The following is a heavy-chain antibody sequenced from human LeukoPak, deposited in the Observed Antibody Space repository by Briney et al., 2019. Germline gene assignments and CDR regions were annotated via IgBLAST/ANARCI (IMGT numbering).Heavy chain of an antibody. Sequence: SVRVSCKASGGTFSSYAISWVRQAPGQGLEWMGGIIPIFGTANYAQKFQGRVTITPDESTSTAYMELSSLRSEDTAVYYCARSPGGYYDSSVDFDYWGQGTLVSVSS. CDR3: ARSPGGYYDSSVDFDY. V-gene: IGHV1-69*01. CDR1: GGTFSSYA. D-gene: IGHD3-22*01. J-gene: IGHJ4*02. CDR2: IIPIFGTA.